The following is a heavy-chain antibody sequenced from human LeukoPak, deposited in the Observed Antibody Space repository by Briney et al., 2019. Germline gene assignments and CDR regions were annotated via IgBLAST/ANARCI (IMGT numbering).Heavy chain of an antibody. D-gene: IGHD6-13*01. J-gene: IGHJ5*02. CDR2: IYHSGST. CDR3: ARDKELAAAGNWFDP. V-gene: IGHV4-4*02. CDR1: GGSISSSNW. Sequence: PSETLSLTCAVSGGSISSSNWWSWVRQPPGKGLEWIGEIYHSGSTNYNPSLKSRVTISVDKSKNQFSLKLSSVTAADTAVYYCARDKELAAAGNWFDPWGQGTLATVSS.